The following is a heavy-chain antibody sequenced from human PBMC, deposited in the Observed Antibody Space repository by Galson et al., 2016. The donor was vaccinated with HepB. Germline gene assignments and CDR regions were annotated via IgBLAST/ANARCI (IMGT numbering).Heavy chain of an antibody. J-gene: IGHJ3*02. CDR1: GLSVGSNY. CDR2: ISNTGRSV. V-gene: IGHV3-11*04. Sequence: SLRLSCAASGLSVGSNYMSWVRQAPGKGLEWISYISNTGRSVYYADSVEGRFTISRDNAKNSLNLQMNSLRAEDTGVYYCARIRRGGPFDMWGQGTMVTVSS. D-gene: IGHD3-10*01. CDR3: ARIRRGGPFDM.